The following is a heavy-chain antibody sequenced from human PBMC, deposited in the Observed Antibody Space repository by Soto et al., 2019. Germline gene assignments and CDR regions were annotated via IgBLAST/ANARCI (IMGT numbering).Heavy chain of an antibody. CDR2: ISSSSSYI. J-gene: IGHJ4*02. Sequence: EVQLVESGGGLVKPGGSLRLSCAASGFTFSSYSMNWVRQAPGKGLEWVSSISSSSSYIYYADSVKGRFTISRDNAKNSLYLQMNSLRAEDTAVYYCARGGDFPQHPDYWGQGTLVTVSS. V-gene: IGHV3-21*01. CDR3: ARGGDFPQHPDY. CDR1: GFTFSSYS. D-gene: IGHD2-2*01.